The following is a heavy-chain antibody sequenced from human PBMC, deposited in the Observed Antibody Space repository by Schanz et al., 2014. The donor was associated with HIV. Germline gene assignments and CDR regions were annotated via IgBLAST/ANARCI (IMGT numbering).Heavy chain of an antibody. CDR1: GFTFYTYA. V-gene: IGHV3-23*01. Sequence: EVHLLESGGGLVQPGKSLRLSCAASGFTFYTYAMTWVRQAPGKGLEWVSTISDSGDGTYYADSMKGRVTISRDNSKNILYLQMNSLRVEDTAVYYCVRDAAGRFSDRSPGYWGQGTLVIVSS. D-gene: IGHD2-15*01. J-gene: IGHJ4*01. CDR2: ISDSGDGT. CDR3: VRDAAGRFSDRSPGY.